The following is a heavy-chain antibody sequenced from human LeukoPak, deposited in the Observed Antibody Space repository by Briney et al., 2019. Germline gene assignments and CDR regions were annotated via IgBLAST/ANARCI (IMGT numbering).Heavy chain of an antibody. J-gene: IGHJ4*02. D-gene: IGHD6-6*01. V-gene: IGHV4-59*01. CDR3: ARYSSSSSFDY. CDR1: GDSISTYY. Sequence: SKTLSLTCTVSGDSISTYYWNWIRQPPGKGLEWIGYIYYSGSTNYNPSLKSRVTISVDTSKNQFSLKLSSVTAADTAVYYCARYSSSSSFDYWGQGTLVTVSS. CDR2: IYYSGST.